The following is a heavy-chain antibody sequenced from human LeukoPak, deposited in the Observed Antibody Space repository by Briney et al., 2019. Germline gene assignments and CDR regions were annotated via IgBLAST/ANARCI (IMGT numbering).Heavy chain of an antibody. CDR2: IGTSSSNT. CDR1: GFTFSSYS. CDR3: SRNVPAAGTDWYFDL. Sequence: GGSLRLSCAVSGFTFSSYSMNWVRQAPGRGLEWVSSIGTSSSNTYYTDSVKGRFTISRDNAKNSLFLQMNSLRTEDTAMYYCSRNVPAAGTDWYFDLWGRGTLVTVSS. V-gene: IGHV3-21*01. D-gene: IGHD6-13*01. J-gene: IGHJ2*01.